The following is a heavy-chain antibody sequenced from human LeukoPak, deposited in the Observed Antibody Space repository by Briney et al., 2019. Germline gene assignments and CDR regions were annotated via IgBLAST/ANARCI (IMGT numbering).Heavy chain of an antibody. Sequence: GGSLRLSCAASGFTFSSYGMHWVLQAPGKGLEWVAVIWYDGSNKYYADSVKGRFTISRDNSKNTLYLQMNSLRAEDTAVYYCAKDIVDGYNFYYFDYWGQGTLVTVSS. D-gene: IGHD5-24*01. CDR3: AKDIVDGYNFYYFDY. V-gene: IGHV3-33*06. J-gene: IGHJ4*02. CDR2: IWYDGSNK. CDR1: GFTFSSYG.